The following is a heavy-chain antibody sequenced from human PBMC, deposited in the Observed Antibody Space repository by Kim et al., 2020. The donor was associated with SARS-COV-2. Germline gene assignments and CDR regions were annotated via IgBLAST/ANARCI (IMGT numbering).Heavy chain of an antibody. Sequence: SVKVSCKASGGTFSSYAISWVRQAPGQGPEWMGGIIPIFGTANYAQKFQGRVTITADESTSTAYMELSSLRSEDTAVYYCARGYSSGWYRGDYWGQGTLVTVSS. D-gene: IGHD6-19*01. CDR3: ARGYSSGWYRGDY. V-gene: IGHV1-69*13. J-gene: IGHJ4*02. CDR1: GGTFSSYA. CDR2: IIPIFGTA.